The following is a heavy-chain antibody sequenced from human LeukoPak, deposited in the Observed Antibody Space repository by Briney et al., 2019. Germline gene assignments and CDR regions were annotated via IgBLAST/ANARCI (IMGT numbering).Heavy chain of an antibody. CDR3: AKGSGSTLYYYMDV. Sequence: GGSLRLSCTGSGFTFGHYALAWVRQAPGKGLEWLGFIRSQAYGMTIEYAASVKGRFSISRDNSKGIADLQINSLKTEDTAVYYCAKGSGSTLYYYMDVWGKGTTVTVSS. J-gene: IGHJ6*03. CDR1: GFTFGHYA. V-gene: IGHV3-49*04. D-gene: IGHD2-2*01. CDR2: IRSQAYGMTI.